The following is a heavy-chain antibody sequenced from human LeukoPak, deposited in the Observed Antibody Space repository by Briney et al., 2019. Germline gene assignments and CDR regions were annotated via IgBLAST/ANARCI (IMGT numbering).Heavy chain of an antibody. CDR1: GFTFDDYT. CDR3: AKGNYYYYMDV. V-gene: IGHV3-43*01. Sequence: GGSLRLSCAASGFTFDDYTMRWVRQAPGKGLEWVSLISWDGGSTYHADSVKGRFTISRDNSKNSLYLQMNSLRTEDTALYYCAKGNYYYYMDVWGKGTTVTVSS. CDR2: ISWDGGST. J-gene: IGHJ6*03.